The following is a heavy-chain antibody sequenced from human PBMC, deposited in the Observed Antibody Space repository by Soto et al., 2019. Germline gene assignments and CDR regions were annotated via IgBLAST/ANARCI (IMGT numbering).Heavy chain of an antibody. Sequence: QVQLVESGGGVVQPGRSLRLSCAASGFTFSSYGMHWVRQAPGKGLEWVAVISYDGSNKYYADSVKGRFTISRDNSKTTLYLQMNSLRAEDTAVYYCAKQDYWGQGTLVTVSS. V-gene: IGHV3-30*18. CDR3: AKQDY. CDR1: GFTFSSYG. CDR2: ISYDGSNK. J-gene: IGHJ4*02.